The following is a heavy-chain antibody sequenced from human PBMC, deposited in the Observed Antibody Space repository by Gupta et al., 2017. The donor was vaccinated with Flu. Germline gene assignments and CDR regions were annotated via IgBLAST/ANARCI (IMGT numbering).Heavy chain of an antibody. CDR3: ARESPPCSTTGCFGLD. Sequence: EVYLVESGGGMVQPGGSLRLSWAASGFTFRYFQMNWVRQAPGKGLEWISYISTSGSTIYYADSVKGRFTISRDNAKNSLYLQMDSLRAEDTAVYYCARESPPCSTTGCFGLDWGQGTLVTVSS. J-gene: IGHJ4*02. D-gene: IGHD2-2*01. CDR2: ISTSGSTI. CDR1: GFTFRYFQ. V-gene: IGHV3-48*03.